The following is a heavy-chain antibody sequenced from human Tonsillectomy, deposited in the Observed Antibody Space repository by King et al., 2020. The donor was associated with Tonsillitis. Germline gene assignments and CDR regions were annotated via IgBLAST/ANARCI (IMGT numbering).Heavy chain of an antibody. Sequence: VQLVESGGGLVQPGGSPRLSCAASGFTFSCYAMSWVRPAPGEGLGWVSALSGSGGSTYYGDSVKGRFTISRDNSKNTLYLQMKSLRAGDTAVYYCATGGCSSTSCYYDCDYWGQGTLVTVSS. CDR1: GFTFSCYA. CDR2: LSGSGGST. V-gene: IGHV3-23*04. J-gene: IGHJ4*02. CDR3: ATGGCSSTSCYYDCDY. D-gene: IGHD2-2*01.